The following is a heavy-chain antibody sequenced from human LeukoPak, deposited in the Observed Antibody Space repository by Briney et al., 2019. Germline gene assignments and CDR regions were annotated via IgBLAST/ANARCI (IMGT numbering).Heavy chain of an antibody. J-gene: IGHJ6*03. CDR1: GGSISSGSYY. CDR2: IYTSGST. V-gene: IGHV4-61*02. D-gene: IGHD5-18*01. Sequence: SETLSLTCTVSGGSISSGSYYWSWIRQPAGKGLEWIGRIYTSGSTNYNPSLKSRVTISVDTSKNQFSLKLSSVTAADTAVYYCARRAAGYSYGYGDYNYYYYMGVWGKGTTVTVSS. CDR3: ARRAAGYSYGYGDYNYYYYMGV.